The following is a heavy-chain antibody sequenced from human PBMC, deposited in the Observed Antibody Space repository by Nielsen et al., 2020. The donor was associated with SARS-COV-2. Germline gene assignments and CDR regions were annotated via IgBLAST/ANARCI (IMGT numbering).Heavy chain of an antibody. D-gene: IGHD4-17*01. J-gene: IGHJ6*02. Sequence: ASVKVSCKASGYTFTGYYMHWVRQAPGQGLEWMGWINPNSGGTNYAQKFQGWVTMTRDTSISTAYMELSRLRSDDTAVYYRARDLTVTTSNDYYYGMDVWGQGTTVTVSS. CDR1: GYTFTGYY. V-gene: IGHV1-2*04. CDR3: ARDLTVTTSNDYYYGMDV. CDR2: INPNSGGT.